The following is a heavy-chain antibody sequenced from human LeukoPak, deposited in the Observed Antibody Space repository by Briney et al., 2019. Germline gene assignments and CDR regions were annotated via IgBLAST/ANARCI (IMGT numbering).Heavy chain of an antibody. D-gene: IGHD6-13*01. V-gene: IGHV4-59*08. CDR3: ARHLAAGKWALFDY. CDR2: IYDSGST. CDR1: GGSISSYY. J-gene: IGHJ4*02. Sequence: SETLSLTCTVSGGSISSYYWSWIRQPPGKGLEWIGYIYDSGSTNYNPSLKSRVTISVDTSKNQFSLKLSSVTAADTAVYYCARHLAAGKWALFDYWGQGTLVTVSS.